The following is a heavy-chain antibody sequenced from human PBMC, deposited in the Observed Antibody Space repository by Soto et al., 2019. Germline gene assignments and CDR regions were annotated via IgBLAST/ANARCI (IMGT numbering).Heavy chain of an antibody. J-gene: IGHJ1*01. CDR1: GYTFTSYY. V-gene: IGHV1-46*03. Sequence: ASVKVSCKASGYTFTSYYMHWVRQAPGQGLEWVGIINPSGGSTSYAQKFQGRVTMTRDTSTSTVYMELSSLRSEVTAVYYCANDYGDYEGRYFQHWGQGTLVTVSS. D-gene: IGHD4-17*01. CDR3: ANDYGDYEGRYFQH. CDR2: INPSGGST.